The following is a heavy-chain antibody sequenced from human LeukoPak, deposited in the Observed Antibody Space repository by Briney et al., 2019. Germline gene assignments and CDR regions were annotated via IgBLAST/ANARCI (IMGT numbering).Heavy chain of an antibody. J-gene: IGHJ6*03. V-gene: IGHV4-38-2*02. CDR2: IYHSGSS. CDR1: GYSITSAYY. D-gene: IGHD2-15*01. CDR3: ASGWPNYYYYYMDV. Sequence: SETLSLTCTVSGYSITSAYYWGWIRQSPGKGLAWIGSIYHSGSSYYNPSLKSRVTMSVDTSKNQFSLKLSSVTAADTAVYYCASGWPNYYYYYMDVWGKGTTVTISS.